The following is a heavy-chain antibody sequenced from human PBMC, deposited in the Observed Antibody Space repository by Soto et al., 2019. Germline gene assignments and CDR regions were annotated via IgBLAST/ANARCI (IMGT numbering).Heavy chain of an antibody. CDR1: GGSISSYY. Sequence: SETLSLTCTVSGGSISSYYWSWIRQPPGKGLEWIGYIYYSGSTNYTSSLKSRVTISLDTSRNQFSLKLSSVTAADTAVYYCNGSGSYPTAGYGMDVWGQGTTVTVS. CDR3: NGSGSYPTAGYGMDV. V-gene: IGHV4-59*01. D-gene: IGHD1-26*01. J-gene: IGHJ6*02. CDR2: IYYSGST.